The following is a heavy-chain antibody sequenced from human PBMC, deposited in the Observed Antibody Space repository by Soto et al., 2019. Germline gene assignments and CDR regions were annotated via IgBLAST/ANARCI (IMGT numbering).Heavy chain of an antibody. CDR3: AKDCPAVAAFYYYYYGMDV. V-gene: IGHV3-23*01. J-gene: IGHJ6*02. Sequence: PGGSLRLSCAASGFTFSSYAMSWVRQAPGKGLEWVSAISGSGSSTYYADSLKGRFTISRDNXKNTLYLQMNSLRAEDTAVYYCAKDCPAVAAFYYYYYGMDVWGQGTTVTVSS. CDR2: ISGSGSST. CDR1: GFTFSSYA. D-gene: IGHD6-19*01.